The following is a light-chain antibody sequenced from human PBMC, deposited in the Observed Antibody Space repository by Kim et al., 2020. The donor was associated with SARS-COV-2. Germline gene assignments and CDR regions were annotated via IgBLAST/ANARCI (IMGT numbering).Light chain of an antibody. V-gene: IGLV3-9*01. Sequence: SVGLGQTARITCGGNNIGTKNVHWFQQKPGQAPVLVICGDSNRPSGIPERFSGSNSGNTATLTISRAQPGDEADYYCQVWDSSTGVFGGGTKLTVL. CDR2: GDS. J-gene: IGLJ3*02. CDR3: QVWDSSTGV. CDR1: NIGTKN.